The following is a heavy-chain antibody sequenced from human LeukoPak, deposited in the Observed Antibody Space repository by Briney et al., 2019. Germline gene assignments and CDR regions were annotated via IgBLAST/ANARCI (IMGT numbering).Heavy chain of an antibody. CDR1: GGSISSGGYY. D-gene: IGHD3-3*01. V-gene: IGHV4-31*03. J-gene: IGHJ5*02. CDR3: AGIRNYDFWSGYSLGSHQRKDPRKYNWFDP. Sequence: PSQTLSLTCTVSGGSISSGGYYWSWIRQHPGKGLEWIGYIYYSGSTYYNPSLKSRVTISVDTSKNRFSLKLSSVTAADTAVYYCAGIRNYDFWSGYSLGSHQRKDPRKYNWFDPWGQGTLVTVSS. CDR2: IYYSGST.